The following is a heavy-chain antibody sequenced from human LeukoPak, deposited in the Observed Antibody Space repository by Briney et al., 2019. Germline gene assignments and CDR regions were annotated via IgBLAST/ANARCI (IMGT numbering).Heavy chain of an antibody. CDR1: GFTFSTYA. D-gene: IGHD2-21*02. CDR3: AREAAAYCGGDCWVDY. V-gene: IGHV3-30-3*01. Sequence: PGGSLRLSCSASGFTFSTYAMHWVRQAPGEGLEWVAVISYDGTNKYYADSVKGRFTVSRDNSKNTLYLQMNSLRSEDTAIYYCAREAAAYCGGDCWVDYWGQGTLVTVSS. J-gene: IGHJ4*02. CDR2: ISYDGTNK.